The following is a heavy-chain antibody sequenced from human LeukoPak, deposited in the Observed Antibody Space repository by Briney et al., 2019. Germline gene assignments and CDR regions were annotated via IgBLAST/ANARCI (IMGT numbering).Heavy chain of an antibody. CDR1: GGSISSYY. Sequence: SETLSLTCTVSGGSISSYYWNWIRQPPGKGLVWIGYIYYSGSTNYNPSLKSRVTISVDTSKNQFSLKLSSVTAADTAVYYCAGRLWRRDGYNLSAFDIWGQGTMVTVSS. CDR3: AGRLWRRDGYNLSAFDI. V-gene: IGHV4-59*01. J-gene: IGHJ3*02. D-gene: IGHD5-24*01. CDR2: IYYSGST.